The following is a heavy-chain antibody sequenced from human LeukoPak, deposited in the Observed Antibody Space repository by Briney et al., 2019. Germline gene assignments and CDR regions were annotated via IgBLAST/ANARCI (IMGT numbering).Heavy chain of an antibody. CDR1: GYSFTSYW. J-gene: IGHJ4*02. D-gene: IGHD3-22*01. Sequence: GESLKISCKGSGYSFTSYWIGWVRQMPGKGLEWMGIIYPGDSDTRYSPSFQGQVTISADKSISTAYLQWSSLKASDTAMYYCARLEYDSSGYPYFDYWGQGTLVTVSS. CDR3: ARLEYDSSGYPYFDY. V-gene: IGHV5-51*01. CDR2: IYPGDSDT.